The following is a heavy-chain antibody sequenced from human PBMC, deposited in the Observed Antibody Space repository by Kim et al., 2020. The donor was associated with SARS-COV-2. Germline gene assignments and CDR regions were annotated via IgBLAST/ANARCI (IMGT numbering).Heavy chain of an antibody. CDR1: GGSISSYY. CDR2: ISYTGST. D-gene: IGHD3-22*01. Sequence: SETLSLTCTVSGGSISSYYWSWIRQPPGKGLEWIGYISYTGSTNYNPSLRSRVTISLDTSKKQFSLKLSSLTAADTAVYYCARDGRAGCGYFGWFGPWC. J-gene: IGHJ5*02. V-gene: IGHV4-59*01. CDR3: ARDGRAGCGYFGWFGP.